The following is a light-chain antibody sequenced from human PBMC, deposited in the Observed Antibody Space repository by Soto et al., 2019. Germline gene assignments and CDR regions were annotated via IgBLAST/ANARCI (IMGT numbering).Light chain of an antibody. CDR2: DVS. Sequence: QSALTQPASVSGSPGQSITISCTGTSSDIGRYNYVSWYQHRPGKAPKLIIYDVSERPSGVSNRFSGSKSGTTASLTISGLQAEDEADYYCGSYASSDTMIFGGGTKLTVL. V-gene: IGLV2-14*03. J-gene: IGLJ2*01. CDR1: SSDIGRYNY. CDR3: GSYASSDTMI.